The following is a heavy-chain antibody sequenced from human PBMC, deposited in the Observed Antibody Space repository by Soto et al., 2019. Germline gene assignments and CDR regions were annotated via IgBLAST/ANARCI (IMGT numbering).Heavy chain of an antibody. V-gene: IGHV4-31*01. CDR3: ARLRSGGTGWAFDS. CDR2: IYYRGTT. Sequence: QVQLQESGPGQVKPSPTLALTCTVTGGSISGCPYYWRWIRQHPGKGMEWIGHIYYRGTTYYNPSPQSETIISIDTSENRFSLNLSSVTAAATAEYYCARLRSGGTGWAFDSWGQGSLVTVSS. D-gene: IGHD2-15*01. CDR1: GGSISGCPYY. J-gene: IGHJ4*02.